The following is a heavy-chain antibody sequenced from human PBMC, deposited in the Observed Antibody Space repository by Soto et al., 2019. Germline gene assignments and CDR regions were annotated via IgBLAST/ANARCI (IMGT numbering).Heavy chain of an antibody. CDR1: GGTFSSYA. D-gene: IGHD3-22*01. Sequence: SVKVSGKASGGTFSSYAISWVRQAPGQGLEWMGGIIPIFGTANYAQKFQGRVTITADESTSTAYMELSSLRSEDTAVYYCARARVPLYDSSGYYFDYWGQGTLVTVSS. CDR2: IIPIFGTA. J-gene: IGHJ4*02. V-gene: IGHV1-69*13. CDR3: ARARVPLYDSSGYYFDY.